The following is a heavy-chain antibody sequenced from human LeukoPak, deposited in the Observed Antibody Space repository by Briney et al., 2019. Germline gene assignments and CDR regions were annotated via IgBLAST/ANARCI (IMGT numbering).Heavy chain of an antibody. CDR1: GGSISSGRYY. Sequence: PSETLSLTCTVSGGSISSGRYYWSWIRQPAGRGLEWIGHISTSGRTSYSPSLKSRVTISVDTSKNQFSLKLSSVTAADTAVYYCARWAPDYYDSSGYKEDAFDIWGQGTMVTVSS. CDR3: ARWAPDYYDSSGYKEDAFDI. V-gene: IGHV4-61*09. CDR2: ISTSGRT. J-gene: IGHJ3*02. D-gene: IGHD3-22*01.